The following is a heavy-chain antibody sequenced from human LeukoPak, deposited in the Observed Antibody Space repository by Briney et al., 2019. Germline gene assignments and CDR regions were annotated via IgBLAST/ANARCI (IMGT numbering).Heavy chain of an antibody. CDR2: INHSGST. V-gene: IGHV4-34*01. J-gene: IGHJ6*02. Sequence: SETLSLTCAVYGGSFSGYYWSWIRQPPGKGLEWIGEINHSGSTNYNPSLKSRVTISVDTSKNQFSLKLSSVTAADTAVYYCARIYYYYGMDVWGQGTTVTVSS. CDR1: GGSFSGYY. CDR3: ARIYYYYGMDV.